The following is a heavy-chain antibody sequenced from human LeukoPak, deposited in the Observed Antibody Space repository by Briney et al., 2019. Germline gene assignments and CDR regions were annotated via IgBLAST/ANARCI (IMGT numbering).Heavy chain of an antibody. CDR2: INHSGST. V-gene: IGHV4-34*01. CDR1: GGSFSGYY. J-gene: IGHJ4*02. CDR3: ARGDLKSGSN. Sequence: SETLSLTCAVYGGSFSGYYWSWMRQPPGKGLEWIGEINHSGSTNYNPSLKSRVTISVDTSKNQFSLRLSSVTAADTAVYYCARGDLKSGSNWGQGTLVTVSS. D-gene: IGHD3-3*01.